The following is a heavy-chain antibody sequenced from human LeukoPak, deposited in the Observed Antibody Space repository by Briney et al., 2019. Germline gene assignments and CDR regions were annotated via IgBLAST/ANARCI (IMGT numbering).Heavy chain of an antibody. CDR3: AREWESDL. CDR2: ISSSSSYI. CDR1: GFTVSSNY. J-gene: IGHJ5*02. Sequence: GGSLRLSCAASGFTVSSNYMTWVRQAPGKGLEWVSSISSSSSYIYYADSVKGRFTISRDNAKNSLYLQMNSLRAEDTAVYYCAREWESDLWGQGTLVTVSS. D-gene: IGHD1-26*01. V-gene: IGHV3-21*01.